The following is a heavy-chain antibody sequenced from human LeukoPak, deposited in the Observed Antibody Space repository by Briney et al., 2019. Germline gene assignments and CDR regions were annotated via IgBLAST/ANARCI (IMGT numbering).Heavy chain of an antibody. CDR2: IIPVFGRA. V-gene: IGHV1-69*13. D-gene: IGHD6-19*01. CDR3: ARAPYSSGGSTNYSYYYYMDV. J-gene: IGHJ6*03. CDR1: GGTFSSYA. Sequence: APVKVSCKASGGTFSSYAISWVRQAPGQGLEWMGGIIPVFGRASYAQYFQGRVTIIADESTCTAYMEVSSLRSEDTAVYYCARAPYSSGGSTNYSYYYYMDVWGKGTTVTVSS.